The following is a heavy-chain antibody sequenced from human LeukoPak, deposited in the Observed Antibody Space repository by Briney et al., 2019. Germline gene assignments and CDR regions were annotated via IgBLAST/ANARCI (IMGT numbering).Heavy chain of an antibody. D-gene: IGHD3-9*01. Sequence: PSETLSLTCAVYGGSFSGYYWSWIRQPPGKGLEWIGEINHSGSTNYNPSLKSRVTMSVDTSKNQFSLKLSSVTAADTAVYYCASTLLRYFDWLSSTREYYFDYWGQGTLVTVSS. V-gene: IGHV4-34*01. J-gene: IGHJ4*02. CDR1: GGSFSGYY. CDR3: ASTLLRYFDWLSSTREYYFDY. CDR2: INHSGST.